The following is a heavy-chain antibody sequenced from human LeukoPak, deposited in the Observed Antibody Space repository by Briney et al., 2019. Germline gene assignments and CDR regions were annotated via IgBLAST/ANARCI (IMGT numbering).Heavy chain of an antibody. J-gene: IGHJ4*02. D-gene: IGHD3-10*01. V-gene: IGHV3-23*01. CDR1: GFTFSSYS. CDR2: ISGSGVAT. Sequence: GGSLRLSCAASGFTFSSYSMNWVRQAPGQGLEWVSVISGSGVATYYGDSVKGRFTISRDNSKNTLYLQMNGLRAEDTAVYYCAKDRGYFGSGLDYWGQGTLVIVSS. CDR3: AKDRGYFGSGLDY.